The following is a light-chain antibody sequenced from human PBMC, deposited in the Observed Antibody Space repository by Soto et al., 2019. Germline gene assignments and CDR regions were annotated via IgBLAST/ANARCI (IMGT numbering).Light chain of an antibody. V-gene: IGKV2-28*01. CDR1: QILLHSNGYNY. CDR3: MQALQTPPT. J-gene: IGKJ1*01. Sequence: DIVMTQSPLSLPVTPVEPSSISFISSQILLHSNGYNYLDWYLQKPGQSPQLLIYLGSNRASGVPDRFSGSGSGTDFTLKISRVEAEDVGVYYCMQALQTPPTFGQGTKVDIK. CDR2: LGS.